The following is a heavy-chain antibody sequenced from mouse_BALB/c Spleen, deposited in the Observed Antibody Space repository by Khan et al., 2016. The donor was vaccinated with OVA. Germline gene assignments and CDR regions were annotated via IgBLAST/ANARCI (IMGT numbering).Heavy chain of an antibody. CDR1: DYTFTSFW. D-gene: IGHD1-1*01. V-gene: IGHV1S41*01. CDR2: IGPGSGDT. CDR3: ARSNYDSSSLYAMDY. J-gene: IGHJ4*01. Sequence: DLVKPGASVTLSCKASDYTFTSFWINWIKQRPGPGLEWVGHIGPGSGDTYYNEIFKGKATLTVDTSSSTAYLQLSSLPSEASAVFFCARSNYDSSSLYAMDYWGQGTSVTISS.